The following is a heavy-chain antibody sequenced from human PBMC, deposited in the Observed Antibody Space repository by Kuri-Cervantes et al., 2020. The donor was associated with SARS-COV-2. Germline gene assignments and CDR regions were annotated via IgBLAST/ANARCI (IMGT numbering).Heavy chain of an antibody. CDR2: IIPIFGTA. J-gene: IGHJ4*02. CDR3: ASLPAYDILTGYYKLGVDY. V-gene: IGHV1-69*13. CDR1: GGTFSSYA. Sequence: SVKVSCKASGGTFSSYAISWVRQAPGQGLEWMGGIIPIFGTANYAQKFQGRVTITEDESTSTAYMELSSLRSEDTAVYYCASLPAYDILTGYYKLGVDYWGKGTLVTVSS. D-gene: IGHD3-9*01.